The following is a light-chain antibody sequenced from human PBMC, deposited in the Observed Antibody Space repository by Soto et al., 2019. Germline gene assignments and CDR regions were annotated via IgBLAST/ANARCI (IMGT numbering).Light chain of an antibody. V-gene: IGLV1-44*01. CDR2: ANN. Sequence: QSVLTQPPSASGTPGQRVTISCSGSSSNIGSENVNWYQQVPGTAPKLLIYANNQRPSGVPDRFSVSKSGTSASLAIGGLQSEDEADYYCAACADSLTGWVFGGGTKLTVL. CDR1: SSNIGSEN. J-gene: IGLJ3*02. CDR3: AACADSLTGWV.